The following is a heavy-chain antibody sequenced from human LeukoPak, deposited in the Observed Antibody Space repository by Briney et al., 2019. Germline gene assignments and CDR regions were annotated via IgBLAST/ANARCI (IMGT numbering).Heavy chain of an antibody. CDR2: IIPILGIA. V-gene: IGHV1-69*04. CDR3: ARDLLSAGATLGLGY. D-gene: IGHD1-26*01. Sequence: ASVKVSCKASGGTFSSYTISWVRQAPGQGLEWMGRIIPILGIANYAQKFQGRVTITADKPTSTAYMELSSLRSEDTAVYYCARDLLSAGATLGLGYWGQGTLVTVSS. J-gene: IGHJ4*02. CDR1: GGTFSSYT.